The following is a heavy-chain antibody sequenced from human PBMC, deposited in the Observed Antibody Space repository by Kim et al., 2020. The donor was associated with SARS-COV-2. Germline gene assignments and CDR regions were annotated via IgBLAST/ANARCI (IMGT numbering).Heavy chain of an antibody. J-gene: IGHJ4*02. D-gene: IGHD3-10*01. V-gene: IGHV3-74*01. CDR3: TRGFGSETNY. Sequence: NTGYADYVKGRFTISRDNAKNTLYLQMNSLRVEDTAVYYCTRGFGSETNYWGQGSLVIVST. CDR2: NT.